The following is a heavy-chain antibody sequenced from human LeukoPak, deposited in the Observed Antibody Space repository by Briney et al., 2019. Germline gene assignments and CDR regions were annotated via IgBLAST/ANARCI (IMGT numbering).Heavy chain of an antibody. V-gene: IGHV1-2*02. CDR2: INPNSGGT. D-gene: IGHD3-10*01. CDR1: GYTFTGYY. J-gene: IGHJ5*02. Sequence: GASVKVSCKASGYTFTGYYMHWVRQAPGQGLEWMGWINPNSGGTNYAQKFQGRVTMTRDTSISTAYMELSRLRSDDTAVYYCARDGIALLLWFGELLNWFDPWGQGTLVTVSS. CDR3: ARDGIALLLWFGELLNWFDP.